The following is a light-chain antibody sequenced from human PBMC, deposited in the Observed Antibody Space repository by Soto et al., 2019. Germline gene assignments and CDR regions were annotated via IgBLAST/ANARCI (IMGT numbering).Light chain of an antibody. CDR1: QSVSSY. V-gene: IGKV3-11*01. CDR3: QQRSNWPPGIA. J-gene: IGKJ3*01. CDR2: DAS. Sequence: EIVLTQSPATLSLSPGERATLSCRASQSVSSYLAWYQQKPGQAPRLLIYDASNRATGIPARFSSSGSGTDFTLTISSLEPEDFAVYYCQQRSNWPPGIAFGPGTKGDIK.